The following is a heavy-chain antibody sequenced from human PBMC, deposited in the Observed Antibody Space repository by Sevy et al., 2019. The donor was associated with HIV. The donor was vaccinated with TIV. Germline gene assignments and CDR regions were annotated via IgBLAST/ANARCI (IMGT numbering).Heavy chain of an antibody. CDR2: MCHSGST. D-gene: IGHD2-15*01. J-gene: IGHJ4*01. Sequence: SETLSLTCTVSGGSISSGGYFWSWIRQHPGKGLEWIGYMCHSGSTYYNPSLKSRLSMSMDPSKNQFSLRMSTVTAADTAIYFCARATGSSAGFDSWGHGTVVTVSS. CDR1: GGSISSGGYF. CDR3: ARATGSSAGFDS. V-gene: IGHV4-31*03.